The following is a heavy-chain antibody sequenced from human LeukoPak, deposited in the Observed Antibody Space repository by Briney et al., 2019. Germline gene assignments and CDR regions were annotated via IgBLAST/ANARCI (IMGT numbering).Heavy chain of an antibody. V-gene: IGHV4-39*01. CDR2: IYYTGRT. Sequence: SETLSLTCTVSGDSFSRNTYSWGWIRQPPGKGLEWIGSIYYTGRTFYNPSLKSRVTISVDTSKNQFSLRLSSVTAADTAVYYCARRGSMGGSFVGAFDIWGQGTMVTVSS. J-gene: IGHJ3*02. D-gene: IGHD1-26*01. CDR3: ARRGSMGGSFVGAFDI. CDR1: GDSFSRNTYS.